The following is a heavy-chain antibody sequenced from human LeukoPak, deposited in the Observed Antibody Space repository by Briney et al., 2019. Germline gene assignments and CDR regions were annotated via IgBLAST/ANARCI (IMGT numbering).Heavy chain of an antibody. D-gene: IGHD2-21*02. J-gene: IGHJ4*02. CDR3: ARAYCVGDCSVLHIYFDY. Sequence: KPSETLSLTCTVSGYSISSGYFWGWMRQPPGKGLEWIGSIYHSVTTHYNPSLKSRVTISLDTSKNQFSLKLSSVTAADTAVYYCARAYCVGDCSVLHIYFDYWGQGTLVTVSS. V-gene: IGHV4-38-2*02. CDR2: IYHSVTT. CDR1: GYSISSGYF.